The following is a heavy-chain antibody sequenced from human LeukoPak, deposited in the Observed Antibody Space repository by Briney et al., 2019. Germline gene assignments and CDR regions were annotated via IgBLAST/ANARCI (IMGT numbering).Heavy chain of an antibody. V-gene: IGHV1-69*06. CDR1: GGTFSSYA. CDR3: ASVAVTTKNVDY. D-gene: IGHD4-11*01. Sequence: GASVKVSCKASGGTFSSYAISWVRQAPGQGLEWMGGIIPIFGTANYAQKFQGRVTITADKSTSTAYMELSSLRSEDTAVYYCASVAVTTKNVDYWGQGTLVTVSS. J-gene: IGHJ4*02. CDR2: IIPIFGTA.